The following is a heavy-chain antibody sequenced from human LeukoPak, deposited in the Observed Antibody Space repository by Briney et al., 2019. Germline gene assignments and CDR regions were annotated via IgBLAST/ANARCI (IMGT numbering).Heavy chain of an antibody. CDR1: GGSISSSSYY. V-gene: IGHV4-39*07. Sequence: SETLSLTCTVSGGSISSSSYYWGWIRQPPGTGLEWIGSIYYSGSTYYNPSLKSRVTISVDKSKNQFSLKLSSVTAADTAVYYCARVAAAGSYNWFDPWGQGTLVTVSS. CDR2: IYYSGST. J-gene: IGHJ5*02. CDR3: ARVAAAGSYNWFDP. D-gene: IGHD6-13*01.